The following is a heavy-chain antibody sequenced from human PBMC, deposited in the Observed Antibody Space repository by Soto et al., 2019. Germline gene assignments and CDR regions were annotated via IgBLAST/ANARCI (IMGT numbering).Heavy chain of an antibody. CDR3: ARCIAAAATGVLAYYYYGMDV. CDR2: IYHSGST. D-gene: IGHD6-13*01. J-gene: IGHJ6*02. V-gene: IGHV4-38-2*01. CDR1: GYSISSGYY. Sequence: PAETLSLTCAVSGYSISSGYYCGWIRQPPGKGLEWIGSIYHSGSTYYNPSLKSRVTISVDTSRNQFSLKLSSVTAADTAVYYCARCIAAAATGVLAYYYYGMDVWGQGTTVTVSS.